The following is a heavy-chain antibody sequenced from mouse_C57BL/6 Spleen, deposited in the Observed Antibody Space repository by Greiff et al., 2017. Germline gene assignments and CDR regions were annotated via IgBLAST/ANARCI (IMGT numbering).Heavy chain of an antibody. D-gene: IGHD2-1*01. V-gene: IGHV1-59*01. J-gene: IGHJ3*01. CDR2: IDPSDSYT. CDR1: GYTFTSYW. Sequence: VQLQQSGAELVRPGTSVKLSCKASGYTFTSYWMHWVKQRPGQGLEWIGVIDPSDSYTNYNQKFKGKATLTVDTSSSTAYMQLSSLTSEDSAVYYCARRKGYGNYWFAYWGQGTLVTVSA. CDR3: ARRKGYGNYWFAY.